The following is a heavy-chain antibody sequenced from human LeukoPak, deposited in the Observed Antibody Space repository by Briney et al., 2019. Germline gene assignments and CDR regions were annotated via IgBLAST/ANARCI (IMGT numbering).Heavy chain of an antibody. Sequence: GGSLRLSCAASGFTFSSYAMMWVRQAPGKGPEWVSAIRGGGGSAFYADSVKGRFTISRDNSKYTLFLQMNSLRAEDTAVYYCARDPNGDYIGAFDMWGPGTMVTVSS. V-gene: IGHV3-23*01. CDR2: IRGGGGSA. CDR1: GFTFSSYA. J-gene: IGHJ3*02. D-gene: IGHD4-17*01. CDR3: ARDPNGDYIGAFDM.